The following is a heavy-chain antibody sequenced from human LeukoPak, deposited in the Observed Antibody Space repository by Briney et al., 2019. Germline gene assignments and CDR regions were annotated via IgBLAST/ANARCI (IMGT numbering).Heavy chain of an antibody. D-gene: IGHD3-10*01. CDR2: IYYSGST. CDR3: ARGVRTMVRGVMVVSAFDI. V-gene: IGHV4-59*01. CDR1: GGSISSYY. J-gene: IGHJ3*02. Sequence: TSSETLSITCTVSGGSISSYYWSWIRQPPGKGLEWIGYIYYSGSTNYNPSLKSRVTISVDTSKNQFSLKLSSVTAADTAVYYCARGVRTMVRGVMVVSAFDIWGQGTMVTVSS.